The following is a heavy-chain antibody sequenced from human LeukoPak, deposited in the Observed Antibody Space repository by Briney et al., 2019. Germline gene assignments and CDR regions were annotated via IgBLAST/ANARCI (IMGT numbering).Heavy chain of an antibody. V-gene: IGHV3-21*01. CDR2: ISSSSSYI. CDR3: ARVLELYDSSGYCDY. Sequence: PGGSLRLSCAASGFTFSSYSMNWVRQAPGKGLEWVSSISSSSSYIYYADSVKGRFTISRDNAKNSLYLQMNSLRAEDTAVYYCARVLELYDSSGYCDYWGQETLVTVSS. CDR1: GFTFSSYS. J-gene: IGHJ4*02. D-gene: IGHD3-22*01.